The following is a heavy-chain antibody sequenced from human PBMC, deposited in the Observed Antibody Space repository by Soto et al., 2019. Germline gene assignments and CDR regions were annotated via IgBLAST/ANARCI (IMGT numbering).Heavy chain of an antibody. D-gene: IGHD6-13*01. V-gene: IGHV3-23*01. CDR3: AKDSVAVAAAGLTFKGWFDP. J-gene: IGHJ5*02. CDR1: GFTFSSYA. Sequence: GGSLRLSCAASGFTFSSYAMSWVRQAPGKGLEWVSAISGSGGSTYYADSVKGRFTISRDNSKNTLYLQMNSLRAEDTAVYYCAKDSVAVAAAGLTFKGWFDPWGQGTRVTVSS. CDR2: ISGSGGST.